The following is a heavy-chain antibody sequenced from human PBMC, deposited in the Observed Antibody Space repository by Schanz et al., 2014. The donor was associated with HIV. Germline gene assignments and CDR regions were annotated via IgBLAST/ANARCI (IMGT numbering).Heavy chain of an antibody. J-gene: IGHJ5*02. Sequence: EVRLVESGGGSVQPGRSLRLSCKAPGFTFDDCAMHWVRQVPERGLEWVSGISWSGRNRGYADSVRGRFTISRDNAKNSLYLEMNNLRTGDTALYYCVKGYFYGSDSDFDHWGQGVMVIVSS. V-gene: IGHV3-9*01. CDR2: ISWSGRNR. CDR1: GFTFDDCA. CDR3: VKGYFYGSDSDFDH. D-gene: IGHD3-22*01.